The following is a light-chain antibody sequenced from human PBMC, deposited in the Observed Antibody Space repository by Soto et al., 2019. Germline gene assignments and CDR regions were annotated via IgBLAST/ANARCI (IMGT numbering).Light chain of an antibody. J-gene: IGKJ4*01. CDR2: DAS. V-gene: IGKV3-11*01. Sequence: EIVLTQSPATLSLSPGERATLSCRASQSVSSYLAWYQQKPGQAPRLLIYDASNRATGIPARFSGSWSGTDFTLTISSLEPEDFAVYYCQQLSNWPPGLTFGGGTKVEIK. CDR3: QQLSNWPPGLT. CDR1: QSVSSY.